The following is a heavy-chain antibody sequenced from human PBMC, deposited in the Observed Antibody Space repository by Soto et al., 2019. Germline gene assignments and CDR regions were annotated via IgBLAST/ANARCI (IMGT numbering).Heavy chain of an antibody. CDR3: ARGPRQYYYILTGSCLLDY. V-gene: IGHV1-69*12. Sequence: QVQLVQSGAEVKKPGSSVKVSCKASGGTFSSYAISWVRQAPGQGLEWMGGIIPIFGTANYAQKFQGRVTITADESTSPAYMEPSSLRSEDTAVYYCARGPRQYYYILTGSCLLDYWGQGTLVTGSS. D-gene: IGHD3-9*01. J-gene: IGHJ4*02. CDR1: GGTFSSYA. CDR2: IIPIFGTA.